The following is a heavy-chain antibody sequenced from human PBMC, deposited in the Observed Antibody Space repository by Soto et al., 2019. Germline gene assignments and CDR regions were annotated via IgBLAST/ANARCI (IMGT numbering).Heavy chain of an antibody. CDR3: ARAIKRWEVNYYFDF. CDR2: IVVDSNTA. D-gene: IGHD1-26*01. J-gene: IGHJ4*02. CDR1: GSTFNNFA. Sequence: QVVLLQSGAEVKEPGSSVRVSCQVSGSTFNNFAFSWVRQSPGHGPEWMGGIVVDSNTAEYSQRFQDRVSITADTSTDTLYMELGSLTFEDTAVYYCARAIKRWEVNYYFDFWGQGTLVTVSS. V-gene: IGHV1-69*06.